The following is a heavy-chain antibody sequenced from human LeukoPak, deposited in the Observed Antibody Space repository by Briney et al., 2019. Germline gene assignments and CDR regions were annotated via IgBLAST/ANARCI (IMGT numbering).Heavy chain of an antibody. CDR2: MYTSGAT. Sequence: SETLSLTCTVSGASISSGSYYWSWIRQPAGKGLEWIGRMYTSGATNYNPSLKSRTTMSVDTSKNQLSLRLSSVTAADRAVYYCAREGPAASTSFYYFMDVWGKGTTVTVSS. J-gene: IGHJ6*03. V-gene: IGHV4-61*02. D-gene: IGHD2-2*01. CDR3: AREGPAASTSFYYFMDV. CDR1: GASISSGSYY.